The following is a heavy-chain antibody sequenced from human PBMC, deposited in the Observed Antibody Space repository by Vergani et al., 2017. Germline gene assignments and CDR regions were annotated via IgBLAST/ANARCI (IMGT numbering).Heavy chain of an antibody. CDR2: IIPIFGTA. V-gene: IGHV1-69*01. J-gene: IGHJ3*02. CDR3: ARDRSPYAGTDDAFDI. Sequence: QVQLVQSGAEVKKPGSSVKVSCKASGGTFSSYAISWVRQAPGQGLEWMGGIIPIFGTANYAQKFQCRVTITADESTSTADMGLSSLRSEDTAVDYCARDRSPYAGTDDAFDIWGQGTMVTVSS. CDR1: GGTFSSYA. D-gene: IGHD6-13*01.